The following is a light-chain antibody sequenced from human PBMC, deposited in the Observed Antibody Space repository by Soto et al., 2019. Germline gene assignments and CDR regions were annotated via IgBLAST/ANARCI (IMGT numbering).Light chain of an antibody. J-gene: IGLJ2*01. V-gene: IGLV1-36*01. CDR3: AAWDDRLNGVV. CDR2: YDD. Sequence: QSVLTQPPSVSEAPRQRVTMSCSGSSSNIGNNVVSWYQQLPGKAPKLLIHYDDVLPSGVSHRFSGSKSGTSASLAISGLQSEDEPDYYCAAWDDRLNGVVFGGGTKLTVL. CDR1: SSNIGNNV.